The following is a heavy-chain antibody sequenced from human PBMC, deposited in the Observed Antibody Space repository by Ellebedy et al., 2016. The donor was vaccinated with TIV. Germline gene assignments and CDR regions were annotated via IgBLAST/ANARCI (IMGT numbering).Heavy chain of an antibody. D-gene: IGHD3-16*02. CDR1: GFTFSSYS. CDR2: IWYDGSNK. Sequence: GESLKISCAASGFTFSSYSMNWVRQAPGKGLEWVAVIWYDGSNKYYADSVKGRFTISRDNSKNTLYLQMNSLRAEDTAVYYCARRTVWGSYRYLDYWGQGTLVTVSS. CDR3: ARRTVWGSYRYLDY. V-gene: IGHV3-33*08. J-gene: IGHJ4*02.